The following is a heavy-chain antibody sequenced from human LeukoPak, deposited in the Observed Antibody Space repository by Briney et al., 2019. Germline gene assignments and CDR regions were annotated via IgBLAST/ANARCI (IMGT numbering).Heavy chain of an antibody. CDR2: IIPIFGTA. Sequence: ASVKVSCKASGGTFSSYAISWVRQAPGQGLEWVGGIIPIFGTANYAQKFRGRVTITTDESTSTAYMELSSLRSEDTAVYYCASDRGGPRDGYNKPDAFDIWGQGTMVTVSS. CDR3: ASDRGGPRDGYNKPDAFDI. D-gene: IGHD5-24*01. V-gene: IGHV1-69*05. J-gene: IGHJ3*02. CDR1: GGTFSSYA.